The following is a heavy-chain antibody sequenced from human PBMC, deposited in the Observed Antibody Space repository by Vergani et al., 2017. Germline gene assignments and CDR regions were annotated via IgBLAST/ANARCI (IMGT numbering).Heavy chain of an antibody. CDR1: GGTFSSYT. J-gene: IGHJ3*02. Sequence: QVQLVQSGAEVKKPGSSVKVSCKASGGTFSSYTISWVRQAPGQGLEWMGRIIPILGIANYAQKFQGRVTITADKSTSTAYRELSSLRSEDTAVYYCARDRDDSDYGAFDIWGQGTMVTVSS. V-gene: IGHV1-69*08. CDR3: ARDRDDSDYGAFDI. D-gene: IGHD4/OR15-4a*01. CDR2: IIPILGIA.